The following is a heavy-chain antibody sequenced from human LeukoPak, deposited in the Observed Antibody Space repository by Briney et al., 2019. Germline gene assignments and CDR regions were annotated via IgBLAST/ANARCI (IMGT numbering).Heavy chain of an antibody. CDR1: GYTLTELS. CDR2: INTNTGNP. J-gene: IGHJ4*02. D-gene: IGHD2-2*01. Sequence: ASVKVSCKVSGYTLTELSMHWVRQAPGQGLEWMGWINTNTGNPTYAQGFTGRFVFSLDTSVSTAYLQISSLKAEDTAVYYCARVSPGGYCSSTSCYEMDYGDPEGLYYFDYWGQGTLVTVSS. CDR3: ARVSPGGYCSSTSCYEMDYGDPEGLYYFDY. V-gene: IGHV7-4-1*02.